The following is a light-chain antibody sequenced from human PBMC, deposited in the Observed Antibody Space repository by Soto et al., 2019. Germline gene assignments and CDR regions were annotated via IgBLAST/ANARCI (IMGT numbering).Light chain of an antibody. CDR2: IAS. V-gene: IGKV3-20*01. CDR1: QSVTSNY. CDR3: QQYGPSPWT. Sequence: EIVLTQSPGTLSLFAGERATLSCRATQSVTSNYLAWYQQKPGQAPRLLIYIASRRATGIPDRFSGSGSGTDFTLTISRLEPEDSAVYYCQQYGPSPWTFGQGTKVEIK. J-gene: IGKJ1*01.